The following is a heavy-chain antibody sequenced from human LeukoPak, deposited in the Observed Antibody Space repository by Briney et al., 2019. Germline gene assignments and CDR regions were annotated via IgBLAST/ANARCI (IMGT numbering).Heavy chain of an antibody. J-gene: IGHJ4*02. Sequence: SETLSLTCAVYGGSFSGYYWSWIRQPPGKGLEWIGEINHSGSTNYNPSLKSRVTISVDTSKNQFSLKLSSVTAADTAVYYCASGYSYGFDYWGQGTLVTVSS. D-gene: IGHD5-18*01. V-gene: IGHV4-34*01. CDR3: ASGYSYGFDY. CDR2: INHSGST. CDR1: GGSFSGYY.